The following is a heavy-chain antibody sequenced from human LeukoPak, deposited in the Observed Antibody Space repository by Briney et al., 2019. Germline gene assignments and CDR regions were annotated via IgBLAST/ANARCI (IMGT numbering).Heavy chain of an antibody. V-gene: IGHV4-39*01. CDR2: IYYSRST. D-gene: IGHD1-1*01. Sequence: PSETLSLTCTVSGGSISSSSYYWGWIRQPPGKGLEWIGSIYYSRSTYYNPSLKSRVAISVDTSKNQFSLKLGSVTAADTAVYYCARQRLEPFDYWGQGTLVTVSS. CDR3: ARQRLEPFDY. CDR1: GGSISSSSYY. J-gene: IGHJ4*02.